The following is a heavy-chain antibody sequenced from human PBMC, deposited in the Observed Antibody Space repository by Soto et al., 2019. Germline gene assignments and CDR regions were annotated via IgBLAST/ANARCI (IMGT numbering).Heavy chain of an antibody. CDR2: IYHSGST. CDR3: ARGDDYTKDYSYGMDV. V-gene: IGHV4-30-2*01. CDR1: GGTIRSGGYS. J-gene: IGHJ6*02. Sequence: TSQTLCLPWAVSGGTIRSGGYSWSWIRQPPGKGLEWIGYIYHSGSTYYNPSLKSRVTISVDRSKNQFSLKLSSVTAADTAVYYCARGDDYTKDYSYGMDVWGQGITVTVS. D-gene: IGHD4-4*01.